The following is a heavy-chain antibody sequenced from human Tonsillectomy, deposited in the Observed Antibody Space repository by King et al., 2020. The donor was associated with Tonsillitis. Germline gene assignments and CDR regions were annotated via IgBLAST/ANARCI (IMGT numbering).Heavy chain of an antibody. CDR1: GGSIRSYY. CDR2: IYYSGNT. V-gene: IGHV4-59*08. Sequence: QLQESGPGLVKPSETLSLTCTVSGGSIRSYYWSWIRQPPGKGLEWIGYIYYSGNTNYNPSLKSRVTISVDTSKNQFSLKLSSVTAADTAVYYFARLPSKQPWNPWGQGTLVTVSS. CDR3: ARLPSKQPWNP. J-gene: IGHJ5*02. D-gene: IGHD6-13*01.